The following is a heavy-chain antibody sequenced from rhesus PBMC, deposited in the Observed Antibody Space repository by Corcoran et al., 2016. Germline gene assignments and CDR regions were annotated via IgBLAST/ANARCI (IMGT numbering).Heavy chain of an antibody. Sequence: QLQLQESGPGLVKPSETLSLTCAVSGGSISSNYWSWIRHPPGKVLEWLGRISGSGWSTDYNPSLKSRVTISTDKSKNQFSLKLGSVTAADTAVYDCARGGWNCFDYWGQGVLVTVSS. CDR2: ISGSGWST. CDR3: ARGGWNCFDY. D-gene: IGHD6-37*01. CDR1: GGSISSNY. J-gene: IGHJ4*01. V-gene: IGHV4-173*01.